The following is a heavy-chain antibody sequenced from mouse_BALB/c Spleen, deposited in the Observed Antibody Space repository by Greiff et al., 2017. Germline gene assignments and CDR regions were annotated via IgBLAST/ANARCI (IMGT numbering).Heavy chain of an antibody. CDR3: ALPLTGTTFAY. D-gene: IGHD4-1*01. CDR1: GFNIKDTY. CDR2: IDPANGNT. Sequence: EVQLQESGAELVKPGASVKLSCTASGFNIKDTYMHWVKQRPEQGLEWIGRIDPANGNTKYDPKFQGKATITADTSSNTAYLQLSSLTSEDTAVYYCALPLTGTTFAYWGQGTLVTVSA. V-gene: IGHV14-3*02. J-gene: IGHJ3*01.